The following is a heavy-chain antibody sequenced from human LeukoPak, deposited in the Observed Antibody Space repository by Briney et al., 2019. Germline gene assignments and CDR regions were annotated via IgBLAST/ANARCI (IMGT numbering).Heavy chain of an antibody. J-gene: IGHJ3*02. V-gene: IGHV3-11*04. CDR3: ASLFLCYGCSSSSDSFDI. CDR1: GFTFSDNY. D-gene: IGHD6-6*01. Sequence: GGSLRLSCAASGFTFSDNYMTWVRHAPGKGLEWLSYISGNGGVIQYADSVKGRFTISRDNAKNSLSLQMNSLRAEDTAVYYCASLFLCYGCSSSSDSFDIWGQGTMVTVSS. CDR2: ISGNGGVI.